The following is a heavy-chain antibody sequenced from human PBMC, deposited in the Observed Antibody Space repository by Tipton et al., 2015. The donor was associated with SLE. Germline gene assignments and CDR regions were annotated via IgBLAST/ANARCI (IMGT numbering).Heavy chain of an antibody. CDR1: GGSFSGYY. CDR3: ARRCAKGLGY. D-gene: IGHD3-16*01. Sequence: TLSLTCAVYGGSFSGYYWSWIRQPPGKGLEWIGEINHSGYTNYNLSLKSRVTIPVDTSKNQFSLKLGPVTAADTAVYYCARRCAKGLGYWGQGTLVIVSS. CDR2: INHSGYT. V-gene: IGHV4-34*01. J-gene: IGHJ4*02.